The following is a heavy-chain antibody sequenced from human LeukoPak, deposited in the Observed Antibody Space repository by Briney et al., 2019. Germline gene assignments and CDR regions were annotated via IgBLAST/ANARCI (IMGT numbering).Heavy chain of an antibody. J-gene: IGHJ4*02. CDR3: ATAGIVGATFDY. V-gene: IGHV1-24*01. CDR2: FDPEDGET. Sequence: ASVKVSCKVSGYTLTELSMHWLRQAPGKGLEWMGGFDPEDGETIYAQKFQGRVTMTEDTSTDTAYMELSSLRSEDTAVYYCATAGIVGATFDYWGQGTLVTVSS. D-gene: IGHD1-26*01. CDR1: GYTLTELS.